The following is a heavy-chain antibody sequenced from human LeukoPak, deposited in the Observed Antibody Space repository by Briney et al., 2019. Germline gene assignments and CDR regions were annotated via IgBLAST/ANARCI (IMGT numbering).Heavy chain of an antibody. CDR3: ARDQCSGGSCYSGSDYYYYGMDV. J-gene: IGHJ6*02. CDR2: ISYDGGNK. V-gene: IGHV3-30-3*01. D-gene: IGHD2-15*01. CDR1: GFTFSSYA. Sequence: GGSLRLSCAASGFTFSSYAMHWVRQAPGKGLEWVAVISYDGGNKYYADSVKGRFTISRDNSKKTLYLQMNSLRAEDTAVYYCARDQCSGGSCYSGSDYYYYGMDVWGQGTTVTVSS.